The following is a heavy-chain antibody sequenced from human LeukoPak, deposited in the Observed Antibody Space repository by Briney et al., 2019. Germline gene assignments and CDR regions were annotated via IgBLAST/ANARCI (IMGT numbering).Heavy chain of an antibody. J-gene: IGHJ4*02. D-gene: IGHD3-22*01. V-gene: IGHV3-11*05. Sequence: GGSLRLSCAASGFTFSDYYMSWVRQAPGKGLEWVSYISSSGGYTNYADSVKGRFTMSRDNAKNLMYLQMNSLRAEDTAVYYCAKVALFSGYYPPFDYWGQGTLVTVSS. CDR3: AKVALFSGYYPPFDY. CDR2: ISSSGGYT. CDR1: GFTFSDYY.